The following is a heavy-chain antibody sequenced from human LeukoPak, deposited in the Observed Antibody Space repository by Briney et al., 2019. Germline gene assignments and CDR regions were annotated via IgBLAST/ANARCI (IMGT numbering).Heavy chain of an antibody. J-gene: IGHJ4*02. Sequence: GGSLRLSCAASGFTSSSYEMNWVRQAPGKGLEWVSYTSSSGTNIYYADSVKGRFTISRDNAKNSLYPQMNSLRAEDTAVYYCARMAGRGYYDYWGRGTLVTVSS. CDR3: ARMAGRGYYDY. CDR1: GFTSSSYE. D-gene: IGHD1-26*01. CDR2: TSSSGTNI. V-gene: IGHV3-48*03.